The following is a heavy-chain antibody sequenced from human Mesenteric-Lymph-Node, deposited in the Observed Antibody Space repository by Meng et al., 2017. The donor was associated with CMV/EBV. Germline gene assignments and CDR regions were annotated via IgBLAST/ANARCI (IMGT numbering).Heavy chain of an antibody. D-gene: IGHD5-12*01. V-gene: IGHV4-39*02. CDR2: IYYIGMN. J-gene: IGHJ6*02. CDR3: ARDRSGYVRLYYYYGMDV. CDR1: GGSISTSDYY. Sequence: SETLSLTCTVSGGSISTSDYYWSWIRQPPGKELEWIGDIYYIGMNYYNPSLKSRVTMSVDTSKNQFSLKLSSVTAADTAVYYCARDRSGYVRLYYYYGMDVWGQGTTVTVSS.